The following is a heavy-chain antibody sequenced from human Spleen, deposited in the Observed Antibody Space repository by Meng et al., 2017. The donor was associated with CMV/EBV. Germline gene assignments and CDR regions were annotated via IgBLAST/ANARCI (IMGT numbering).Heavy chain of an antibody. Sequence: GGSMRLSCAASGVTFSSYAMHWVRQAPGNGLEWVAVISYDGSNNYYAYSVKGRFTISRDNSKTTLYLHMNSLRAEDPAVYYCAKYSAVGERLYYFDYWGQGTLVTVSS. D-gene: IGHD2-21*01. CDR1: GVTFSSYA. CDR2: ISYDGSNN. J-gene: IGHJ4*02. V-gene: IGHV3-30-3*01. CDR3: AKYSAVGERLYYFDY.